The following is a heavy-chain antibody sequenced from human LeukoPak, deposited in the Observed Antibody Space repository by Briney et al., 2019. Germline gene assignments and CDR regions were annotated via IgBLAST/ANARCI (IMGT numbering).Heavy chain of an antibody. CDR2: IYYSGST. V-gene: IGHV4-61*01. CDR3: ARDLRGGSSFDY. D-gene: IGHD6-6*01. CDR1: GDSVSSGSYY. Sequence: PSETLSLTCTVSGDSVSSGSYYWSWIQQPPGKGLEWIGYIYYSGSTNYNPSLKSRVTISVDTSKNQFSLKLSSVTAADTAVYYCARDLRGGSSFDYWGQGTLVTVSS. J-gene: IGHJ4*02.